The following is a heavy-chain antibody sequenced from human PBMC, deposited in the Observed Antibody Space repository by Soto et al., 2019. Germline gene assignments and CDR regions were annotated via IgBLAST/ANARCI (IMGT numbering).Heavy chain of an antibody. J-gene: IGHJ4*02. CDR3: TAYCSGGSCYLGYYFDY. V-gene: IGHV3-73*02. D-gene: IGHD2-15*01. Sequence: EVQLVESGGGLVQPGGSLKLSCAASGFTFSGSAIHWVRQASGKGLEWVGRIRSKVNNYATAYAASVKGRFTISRDDSKNTAYLEMNSLNTEDTALYYCTAYCSGGSCYLGYYFDYWGQGTLVTVSS. CDR1: GFTFSGSA. CDR2: IRSKVNNYAT.